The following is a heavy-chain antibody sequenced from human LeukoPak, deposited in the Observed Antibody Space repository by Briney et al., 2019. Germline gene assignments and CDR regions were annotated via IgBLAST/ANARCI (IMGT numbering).Heavy chain of an antibody. J-gene: IGHJ4*02. Sequence: SVTVSFTSSGYSFTIYGISWVRQAPGQGLGLVGGITAYNGNRNYAQKPQGRVNTPTEKSTRTAYMELRRMTYEDTAVYYCARESHGSARNPDSWGQGALVTVSS. V-gene: IGHV1-18*01. CDR2: ITAYNGNR. D-gene: IGHD3-10*01. CDR3: ARESHGSARNPDS. CDR1: GYSFTIYG.